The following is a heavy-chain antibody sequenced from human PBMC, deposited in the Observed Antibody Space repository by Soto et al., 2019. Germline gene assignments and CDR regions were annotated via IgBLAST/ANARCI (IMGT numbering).Heavy chain of an antibody. D-gene: IGHD6-13*01. V-gene: IGHV4-59*01. J-gene: IGHJ4*02. CDR2: ISYSGST. Sequence: SETLSLTCTVSGGSISSYFWSWIRQPPGKGLEWIGYISYSGSTIYNSSLKSRVTMSIDTSKNQFSLRLTSVTAADTAVYYCVRDGAATGSVYLDYWGQGTLVTVSS. CDR3: VRDGAATGSVYLDY. CDR1: GGSISSYF.